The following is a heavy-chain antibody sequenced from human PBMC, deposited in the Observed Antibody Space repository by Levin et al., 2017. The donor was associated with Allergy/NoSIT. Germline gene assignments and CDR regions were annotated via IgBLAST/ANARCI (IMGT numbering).Heavy chain of an antibody. CDR1: GYTFTDYY. Sequence: GESLKISCKASGYTFTDYYMHWVRQAPGQGLEWMGWINSNSAGTNYAQKFQGRVTMTRDTSISTAYMELSKLRSDDTAVYFCARGGPHGIVVFIAPIRFDVWGQGTMVTVSS. D-gene: IGHD3-22*01. V-gene: IGHV1-2*02. J-gene: IGHJ3*01. CDR3: ARGGPHGIVVFIAPIRFDV. CDR2: INSNSAGT.